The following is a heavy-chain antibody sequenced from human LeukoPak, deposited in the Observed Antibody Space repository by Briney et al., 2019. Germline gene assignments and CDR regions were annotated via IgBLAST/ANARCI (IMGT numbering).Heavy chain of an antibody. Sequence: SETLSLTCTVSGDSINNYFWSWIRQPPGKTLEWIGYMYYNGHSNYNPSLKRRVTMSLDTSKNQFSLKLNSVTAADTAVYYCARRPASRLTFDYWGPGTLGTVSS. J-gene: IGHJ4*02. CDR1: GDSINNYF. CDR3: ARRPASRLTFDY. D-gene: IGHD2-2*01. V-gene: IGHV4-59*01. CDR2: MYYNGHS.